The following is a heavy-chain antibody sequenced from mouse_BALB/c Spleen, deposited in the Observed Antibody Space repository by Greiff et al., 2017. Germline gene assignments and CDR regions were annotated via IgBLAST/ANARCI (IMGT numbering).Heavy chain of an antibody. V-gene: IGHV3-2*02. D-gene: IGHD1-1*01. J-gene: IGHJ4*01. CDR2: ISYSGST. CDR3: ARSYYGSRYYYAMDY. Sequence: VQLKESGPGLVKPSQSLSLTCTVTGYSITSDYAWNWIRQFPGNKLEWMGYISYSGSTSYNPSLKSRISITRDTSKNQFFLQLNSVTTEDTATYYCARSYYGSRYYYAMDYWGQGTSVTVSS. CDR1: GYSITSDYA.